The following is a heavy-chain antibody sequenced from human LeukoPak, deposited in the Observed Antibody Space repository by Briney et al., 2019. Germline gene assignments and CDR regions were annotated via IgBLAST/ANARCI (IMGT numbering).Heavy chain of an antibody. CDR3: ARTGQYSSGYKAFDY. D-gene: IGHD6-19*01. Sequence: PSETLSLTCAVYGGSFSGYYWSWIRQPPGKGLEWIGEINHSGSTNYNPSLKSRVTISVDTSKNQFSLKLSSVTAADTAVYYCARTGQYSSGYKAFDYGGQGTLVTVSS. CDR2: INHSGST. J-gene: IGHJ4*02. V-gene: IGHV4-34*01. CDR1: GGSFSGYY.